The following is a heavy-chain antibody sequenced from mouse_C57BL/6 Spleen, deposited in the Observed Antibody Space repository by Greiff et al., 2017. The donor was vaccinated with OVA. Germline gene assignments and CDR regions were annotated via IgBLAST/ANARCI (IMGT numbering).Heavy chain of an antibody. CDR2: IYPRSGTT. CDR3: ARRGALYPGRY. CDR1: GYTFTSSG. D-gene: IGHD2-12*01. Sequence: QVQLQQSGAELARPGASVKLSCQASGYTFTSSGISWVKQRTGQGLEWIGEIYPRSGTTYYNEPFKGKATLTADKSSSTAYMELRSLTSEDSAVDFCARRGALYPGRYWGQGTTLTVSS. J-gene: IGHJ2*01. V-gene: IGHV1-81*01.